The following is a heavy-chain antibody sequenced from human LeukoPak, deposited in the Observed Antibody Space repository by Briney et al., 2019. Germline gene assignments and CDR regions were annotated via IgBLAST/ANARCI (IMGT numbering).Heavy chain of an antibody. J-gene: IGHJ3*02. CDR3: ARAHNFYGGNSKGAFDI. D-gene: IGHD4-23*01. Sequence: GGSLRPSCAASGFTFSYYSMSWVRQAPGKGLEWVSSISGSDNYIYYVDSVKGRFTISRDNAKNSLFLQMNSLRAEDTAVYYCARAHNFYGGNSKGAFDIWGQGTMVIVSS. V-gene: IGHV3-21*01. CDR2: ISGSDNYI. CDR1: GFTFSYYS.